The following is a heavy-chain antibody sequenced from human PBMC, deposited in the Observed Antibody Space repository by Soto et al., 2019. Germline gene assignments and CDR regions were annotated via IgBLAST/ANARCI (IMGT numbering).Heavy chain of an antibody. D-gene: IGHD6-13*01. J-gene: IGHJ4*02. CDR3: AAGEASSRNLAPYYLDF. V-gene: IGHV4-59*01. CDR1: GGSMRNYF. Sequence: TSETLSLTCTVSGGSMRNYFWTWIRQPPGKGPEWIGYIHYSGTTSFFPSYNPSLRSRVTISEDTSKNQFSLKLLSVTTADTAVYFCAAGEASSRNLAPYYLDFWGQGTLVTVSS. CDR2: IHYSGTT.